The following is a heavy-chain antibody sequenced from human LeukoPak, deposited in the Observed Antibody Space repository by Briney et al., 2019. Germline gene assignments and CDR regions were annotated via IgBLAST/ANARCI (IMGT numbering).Heavy chain of an antibody. V-gene: IGHV1-69*04. J-gene: IGHJ4*02. CDR2: IIPILGIA. Sequence: ASVKVSCKASGGTFSSYAISWVRQAPGQGLEWMGRIIPILGIANYAQKFQGRVTITADKSTSTAYMELSSLRSEDTAVSYCARLGDYCSSTSCYITFDYWGQGTLVTVSS. CDR3: ARLGDYCSSTSCYITFDY. CDR1: GGTFSSYA. D-gene: IGHD2-2*02.